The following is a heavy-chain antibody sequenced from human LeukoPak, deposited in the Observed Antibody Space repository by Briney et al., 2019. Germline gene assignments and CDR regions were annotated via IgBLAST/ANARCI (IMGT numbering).Heavy chain of an antibody. CDR2: ISYDGSNK. CDR3: ARDNDYGSGGRYYYYYYMDV. Sequence: GGSLRLSCAASGFTFSSYAMHWVRQAPGKGLEWVAVISYDGSNKYYADSVKGRFTISRDNSKNTLYLQMNSLRAEDTAVYYCARDNDYGSGGRYYYYYYMDVWGKGTTVTVSS. D-gene: IGHD3-10*01. J-gene: IGHJ6*03. CDR1: GFTFSSYA. V-gene: IGHV3-30*04.